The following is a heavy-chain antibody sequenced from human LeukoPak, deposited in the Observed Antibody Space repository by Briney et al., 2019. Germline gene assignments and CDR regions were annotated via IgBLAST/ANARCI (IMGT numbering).Heavy chain of an antibody. V-gene: IGHV3-20*04. CDR3: AREQKDPDSFITMIVGAPMGFDY. J-gene: IGHJ4*02. CDR1: GFRFKDSW. D-gene: IGHD3-22*01. CDR2: INWNGGST. Sequence: GGSLRLSCAASGFRFKDSWMYWVRQAPGKGLEWVSGINWNGGSTGYADSVKGRFTISRDNAKNSLYLQMNSLRAEDTALYYCAREQKDPDSFITMIVGAPMGFDYWGQGTLVTVSS.